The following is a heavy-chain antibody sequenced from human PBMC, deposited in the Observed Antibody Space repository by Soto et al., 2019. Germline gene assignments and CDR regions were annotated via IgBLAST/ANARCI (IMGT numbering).Heavy chain of an antibody. CDR2: ISWNSGNI. V-gene: IGHV3-9*01. CDR3: AKGPVTSIFGYFDY. D-gene: IGHD3-3*01. J-gene: IGHJ4*02. Sequence: EVHLVESGGGLVQPGRSLRLSCAASGFTFDDFAMHWVRQVPGKGLEWVSSISWNSGNIVYADSVKGRFTISRDSAKNSLYLQMNSLRTEDTALYYCAKGPVTSIFGYFDYWGQGTLVTVSS. CDR1: GFTFDDFA.